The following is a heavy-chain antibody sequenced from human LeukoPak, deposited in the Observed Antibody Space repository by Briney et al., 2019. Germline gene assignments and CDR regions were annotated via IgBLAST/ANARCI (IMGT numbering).Heavy chain of an antibody. J-gene: IGHJ4*02. D-gene: IGHD2-2*01. CDR1: GFTFSNYG. Sequence: PGRSLRLSCAASGFTFSNYGMHWVRQAPGKGLEWVAFIRSDGGIKYYADSVKGRFTISRDNSKNTLYLQVNSLRAEDTAVYFCAKDVPAAYFDYWGQGTLVTVSS. CDR2: IRSDGGIK. CDR3: AKDVPAAYFDY. V-gene: IGHV3-30*02.